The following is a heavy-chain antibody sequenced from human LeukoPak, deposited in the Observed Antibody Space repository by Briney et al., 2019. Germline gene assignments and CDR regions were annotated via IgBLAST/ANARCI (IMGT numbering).Heavy chain of an antibody. D-gene: IGHD2-15*01. CDR3: ATRYCSGGSCYLDP. CDR2: IYYSGST. CDR1: GGSISSYY. Sequence: SETLSLTCTVSGGSISSYYWSWLRQPPGKGLEWIGYIYYSGSTNYNPSLKSRVTISVDTSKNQFSLELSSVTAADTAVYYCATRYCSGGSCYLDPWGQGPLVTVSS. V-gene: IGHV4-59*08. J-gene: IGHJ5*02.